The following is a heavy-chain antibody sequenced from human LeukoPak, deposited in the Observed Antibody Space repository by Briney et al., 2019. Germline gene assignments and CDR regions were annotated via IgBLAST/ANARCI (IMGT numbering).Heavy chain of an antibody. V-gene: IGHV3-7*01. Sequence: GGSLTLSCAASGFTFCNYWMSWVRQAPGKGLGWVANIKVDGSDKNYVDSVKGRFTISRDNAKNSLYLQMNSRRAEDTAVYYCARDSWRVLDYWGQGTLVTVSS. CDR3: ARDSWRVLDY. CDR2: IKVDGSDK. D-gene: IGHD2-2*01. CDR1: GFTFCNYW. J-gene: IGHJ4*02.